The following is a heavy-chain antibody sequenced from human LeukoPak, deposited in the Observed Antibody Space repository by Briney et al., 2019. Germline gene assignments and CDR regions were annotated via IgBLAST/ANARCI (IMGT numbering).Heavy chain of an antibody. D-gene: IGHD5-18*01. Sequence: PSQTLSLTCTVSGDSISSGGYYWSWIRQHPGKGLEWIGYIYYSGSTYYNPSLKSRVTISVDTSKNQFSLKLSSVTAADTAVYYRARHVYSNGLNWFDPWGQGTLVTVSS. CDR3: ARHVYSNGLNWFDP. CDR1: GDSISSGGYY. V-gene: IGHV4-31*03. CDR2: IYYSGST. J-gene: IGHJ5*02.